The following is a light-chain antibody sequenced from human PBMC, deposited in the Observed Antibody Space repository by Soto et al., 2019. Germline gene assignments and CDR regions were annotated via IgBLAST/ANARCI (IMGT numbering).Light chain of an antibody. CDR3: QQRNKWPPVT. Sequence: EIVMTQSPATLSVSPGERATLSCRASESVGSNLAWYQQKPGQAPRLLIHGASKRATGIPARFSGSGSGTEFTLTISSLEPEDFAVYYCQQRNKWPPVTFGGGTKVDIK. J-gene: IGKJ4*01. CDR1: ESVGSN. CDR2: GAS. V-gene: IGKV3-15*01.